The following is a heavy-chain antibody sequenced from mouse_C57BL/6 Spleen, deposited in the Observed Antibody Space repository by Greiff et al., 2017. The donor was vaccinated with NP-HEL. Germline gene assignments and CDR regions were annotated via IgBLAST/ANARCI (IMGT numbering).Heavy chain of an antibody. J-gene: IGHJ2*01. Sequence: VQLQQPGAELVKPGASVKMSCKASGYTFTSYWITWVKQRPGQGLEWIGDIYPGSGCTNYNEKFKSKATLTVDTSSSTAYMQLSSLTSEDSAVYYCAREVPYYGSSRFDYWGQGTTLTVSS. V-gene: IGHV1-55*01. CDR2: IYPGSGCT. D-gene: IGHD1-1*01. CDR1: GYTFTSYW. CDR3: AREVPYYGSSRFDY.